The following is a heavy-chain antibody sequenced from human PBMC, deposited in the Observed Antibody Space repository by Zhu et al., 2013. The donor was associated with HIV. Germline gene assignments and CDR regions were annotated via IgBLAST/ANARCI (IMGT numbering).Heavy chain of an antibody. J-gene: IGHJ3*02. V-gene: IGHV5-51*01. Sequence: EVQLVQSGAEVKKPGESLKISCKGSGYSFTTYWIGWVRQMPGKGLELMGIIYPGDSDTRYNPSFQGQVAISADKSISTAYLQWSSLKASDTAMYYCARPYTSGSSHDAYDIWGQGTTVIVSS. CDR3: ARPYTSGSSHDAYDI. CDR1: GYSFTTYW. D-gene: IGHD5-12*01. CDR2: IYPGDSDT.